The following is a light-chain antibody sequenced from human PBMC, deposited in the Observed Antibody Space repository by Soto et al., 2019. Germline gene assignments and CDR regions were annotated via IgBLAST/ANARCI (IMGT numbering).Light chain of an antibody. CDR1: SSNIGGNP. V-gene: IGLV1-44*01. CDR2: TND. Sequence: QSVLTQPPSASGTPGQRVTISCSGSSSNIGGNPVNWYQQLPGTAPKLLIYTNDQRPSGVPDRFSGSKSGTSASLAISGLQSEDEADYYCAAWDGSLKGYVFGTGTKLTVL. J-gene: IGLJ1*01. CDR3: AAWDGSLKGYV.